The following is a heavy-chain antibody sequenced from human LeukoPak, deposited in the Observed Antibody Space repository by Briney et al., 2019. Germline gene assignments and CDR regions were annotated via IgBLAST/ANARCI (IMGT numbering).Heavy chain of an antibody. CDR3: ASLCYGSGLADDY. D-gene: IGHD3-10*01. J-gene: IGHJ4*02. Sequence: SETLSLTCTVSGGSISTDYWNWIRQPPGKGLEWIGYIYPSGRFNYSPSLKSRVTISADTSKRQFSLKLTSVTAADTAVYYCASLCYGSGLADDYWGQGILVTVSS. CDR1: GGSISTDY. CDR2: IYPSGRF. V-gene: IGHV4-4*09.